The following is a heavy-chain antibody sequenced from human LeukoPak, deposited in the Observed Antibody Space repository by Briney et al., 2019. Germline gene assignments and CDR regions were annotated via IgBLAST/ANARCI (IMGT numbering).Heavy chain of an antibody. J-gene: IGHJ5*02. CDR3: ASSGGQQLVNWFDP. D-gene: IGHD6-13*01. V-gene: IGHV1-69*13. CDR1: GGTFSSYA. Sequence: ASVKVSCKASGGTFSSYAISWVRQAPGQGLEWMGGIIPIFDTANYAQKFQGRVTITADESTSTAYMELSSLRSEDTAVYYCASSGGQQLVNWFDPWGQGTLVTVSS. CDR2: IIPIFDTA.